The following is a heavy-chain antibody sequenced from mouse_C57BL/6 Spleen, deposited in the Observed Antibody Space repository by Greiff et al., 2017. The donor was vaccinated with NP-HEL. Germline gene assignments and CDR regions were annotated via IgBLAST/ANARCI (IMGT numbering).Heavy chain of an antibody. Sequence: QVQLQQPGAELVRPGSSVKLSCKASGYTFTSYWMHWVKQRPIQGLEWIGNIDPSDSETHYNQKFKDKATLTVDKSSSPAYMQLSSLTSEDSAVYYCARVGGYDYFDYWGQGTTLTVSS. V-gene: IGHV1-52*01. CDR1: GYTFTSYW. D-gene: IGHD2-2*01. CDR2: IDPSDSET. J-gene: IGHJ2*01. CDR3: ARVGGYDYFDY.